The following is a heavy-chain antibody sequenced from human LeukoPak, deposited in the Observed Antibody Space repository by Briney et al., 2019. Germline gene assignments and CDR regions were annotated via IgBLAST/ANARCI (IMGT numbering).Heavy chain of an antibody. J-gene: IGHJ6*02. CDR2: ISSSGSSI. CDR3: ARDYTSYGMDV. Sequence: GGSLRLTCAASGFTFSDYYMSWIRQAPGKGLEWVSYISSSGSSIYYADSVKGRFTISRDNAKNSLYLQMNSLRAEDTAVYYCARDYTSYGMDVWGQGTTVTVSS. D-gene: IGHD3-16*01. CDR1: GFTFSDYY. V-gene: IGHV3-11*01.